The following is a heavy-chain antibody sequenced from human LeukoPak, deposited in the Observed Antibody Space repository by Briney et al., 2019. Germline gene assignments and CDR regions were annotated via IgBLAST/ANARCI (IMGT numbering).Heavy chain of an antibody. CDR2: ISYDGSSK. V-gene: IGHV3-30*19. Sequence: GGSLRLSCAASGFTFSSYGMHWVRQAPGKGLEWVAVISYDGSSKFYADFVKGRFTISRDNSKNTLYLQMNSLRGEDTAVYYCARDFRGVGAIDYWGQGTLVTVSS. D-gene: IGHD1-26*01. J-gene: IGHJ4*02. CDR3: ARDFRGVGAIDY. CDR1: GFTFSSYG.